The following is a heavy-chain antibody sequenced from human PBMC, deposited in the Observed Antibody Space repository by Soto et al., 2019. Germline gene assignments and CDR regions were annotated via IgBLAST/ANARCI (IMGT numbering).Heavy chain of an antibody. CDR2: ILVGGST. V-gene: IGHV3-23*01. J-gene: IGHJ3*02. CDR3: AKATATGGGAFEI. Sequence: PGGSLRLSCGVSGFISSSYYMSWVSQAPGKGLEWVSTILVGGSTHYDDSVKGRFTLSRDTSKNTVYLQMNSLTAGDTAMYYCAKATATGGGAFEIYGQGTMVKVSS. CDR1: GFISSSYY. D-gene: IGHD2-8*02.